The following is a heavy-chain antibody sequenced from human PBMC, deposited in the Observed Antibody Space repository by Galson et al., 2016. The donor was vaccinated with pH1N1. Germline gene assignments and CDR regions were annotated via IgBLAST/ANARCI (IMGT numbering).Heavy chain of an antibody. J-gene: IGHJ5*02. CDR2: IYWDDDK. CDR1: GFSLGTSGVG. D-gene: IGHD4-17*01. CDR3: AHSPYGDYVLYFDP. Sequence: PALVKPPQTLTLTCTFSGFSLGTSGVGVGWIRQPPGKALEWLAVIYWDDDKRYSPSLKSRLTIAKDTSKNQVVLIMTNMDPVDTATYYCAHSPYGDYVLYFDPWGQGTLVTVSS. V-gene: IGHV2-5*02.